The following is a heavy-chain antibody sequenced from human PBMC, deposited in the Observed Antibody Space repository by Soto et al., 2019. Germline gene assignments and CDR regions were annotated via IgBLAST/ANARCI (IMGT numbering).Heavy chain of an antibody. CDR1: GYTFTSYG. CDR3: ARVYVLRYFDWLNDY. Sequence: QVQLVQSGAEVKKPGASVKVSCKASGYTFTSYGISWVRQAPGQGLEWMGWISAYNGNTNYAQKLQGRVTMTTDTSTSTSYMELRSLRSDDTAVYYCARVYVLRYFDWLNDYWGQGTLVTVSS. V-gene: IGHV1-18*01. D-gene: IGHD3-9*01. CDR2: ISAYNGNT. J-gene: IGHJ4*02.